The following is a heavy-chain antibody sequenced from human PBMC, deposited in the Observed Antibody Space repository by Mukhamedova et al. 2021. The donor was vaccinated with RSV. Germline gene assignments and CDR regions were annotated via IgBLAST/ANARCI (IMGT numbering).Heavy chain of an antibody. Sequence: GMHWVRQAPGKGLEWVAVVSYDGRKKYYTDSVKGRFTISRDNSKNTLYLQMDSLRAEDTAVYYCARDRTTVTYWYFDLWGRGTL. J-gene: IGHJ2*01. CDR1: G. CDR2: VSYDGRKK. V-gene: IGHV3-33*05. D-gene: IGHD4-17*01. CDR3: ARDRTTVTYWYFDL.